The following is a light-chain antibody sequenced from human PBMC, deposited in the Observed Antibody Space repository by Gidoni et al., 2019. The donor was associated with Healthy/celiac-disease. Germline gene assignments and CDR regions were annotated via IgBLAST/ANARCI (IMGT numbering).Light chain of an antibody. CDR2: GAS. CDR1: QSVSSN. CDR3: QQYNNWPPLT. J-gene: IGKJ4*02. Sequence: IVMTQSPATLSVSPGERATLSCRASQSVSSNLAWYQQKPGQAPRLLIYGASTKATGIPARGSGSGSGTEFTLTISSLQSEDFAVYYCQQYNNWPPLTFGGXTKVEIK. V-gene: IGKV3-15*01.